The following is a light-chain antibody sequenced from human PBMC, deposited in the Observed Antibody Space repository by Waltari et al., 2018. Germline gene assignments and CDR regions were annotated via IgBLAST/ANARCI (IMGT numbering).Light chain of an antibody. Sequence: QSVLTQPPSVSGAPGQRVTISCTGSSSNIGAGYDVHWCQQLPGTAPKLLIYGNSTPPPGVPGLFLCSKAGTAASLAITGLQAEDEADYYCQSYDSSLGCSWVFGGGTKLTVL. V-gene: IGLV1-40*01. CDR1: SSNIGAGYD. CDR2: GNS. CDR3: QSYDSSLGCSWV. J-gene: IGLJ2*01.